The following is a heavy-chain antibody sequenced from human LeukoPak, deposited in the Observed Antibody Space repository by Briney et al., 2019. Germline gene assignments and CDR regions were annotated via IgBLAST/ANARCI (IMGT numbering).Heavy chain of an antibody. J-gene: IGHJ4*02. V-gene: IGHV3-23*01. D-gene: IGHD4-11*01. CDR1: GFTFSSYA. CDR3: ARDPAFDYSKDPPFDF. CDR2: ISGSGGST. Sequence: PGRSLRLSCAASGFTFSSYAVSWVRQAPGKGLEWASAISGSGGSTYYADSVRGRFTVSRDNSKNTLFLQMHSLRAEDTAVYYCARDPAFDYSKDPPFDFWGQGTLVTVSS.